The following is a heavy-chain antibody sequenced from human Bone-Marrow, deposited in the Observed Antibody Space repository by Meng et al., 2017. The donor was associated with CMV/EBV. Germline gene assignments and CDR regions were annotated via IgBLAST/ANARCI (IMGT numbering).Heavy chain of an antibody. V-gene: IGHV3-15*01. D-gene: IGHD2-8*01. J-gene: IGHJ6*02. CDR1: GFAFSNAW. CDR3: ARCLMLYQVHYYDMDV. Sequence: GGSLSLSCDASGFAFSNAWMSWVRQAPGKGLEWVGRIISKSDGGTTDYAAPVKDRFTISRDDSKNTLYLQVNSLKTEDTAVYYCARCLMLYQVHYYDMDVWGQGTTVAVSS. CDR2: IISKSDGGTT.